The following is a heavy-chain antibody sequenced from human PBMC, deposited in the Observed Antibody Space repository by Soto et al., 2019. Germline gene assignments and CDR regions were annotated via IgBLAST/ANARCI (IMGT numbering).Heavy chain of an antibody. D-gene: IGHD2-15*01. V-gene: IGHV3-21*01. CDR3: AREWSRNCSGGSCYSFDC. Sequence: EVQLVESGGGLVKPGGSLRLSCAASGFTFSSYSMNWVRQAPGKGLEWVSSISSSSSYIYYADSVKGRFTISRDNAKNSLYLQMNSLRAEDTAVYYCAREWSRNCSGGSCYSFDCWGQGTLVTVSS. J-gene: IGHJ4*02. CDR1: GFTFSSYS. CDR2: ISSSSSYI.